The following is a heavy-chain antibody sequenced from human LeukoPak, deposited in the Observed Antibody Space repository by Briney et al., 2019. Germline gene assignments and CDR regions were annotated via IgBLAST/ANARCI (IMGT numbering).Heavy chain of an antibody. CDR3: ARDFPAYYDFWSGYYVY. CDR1: GFTFSSYA. CDR2: ISYDGSNK. D-gene: IGHD3-3*01. J-gene: IGHJ4*02. V-gene: IGHV3-30*04. Sequence: GRSLRLSCAASGFTFSSYAMHWVRQAPGKGLEWVALISYDGSNKYYADSVKGRFTISRDNSKNTLYLQMDSLRAEHTAVYYCARDFPAYYDFWSGYYVYWGQGTLVTVSS.